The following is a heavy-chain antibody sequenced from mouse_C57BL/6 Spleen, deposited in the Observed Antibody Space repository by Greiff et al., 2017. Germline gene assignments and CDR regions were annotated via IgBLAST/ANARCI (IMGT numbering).Heavy chain of an antibody. CDR3: VRGPLYCYDSAYAMDY. Sequence: EVQLVESGGGLVQPKGSLKLSCAASGFTFNTYAMHWVRQAPGKGLEWVARIRSKSSNYATYYADTVKDRFTISRDDSQSMLYLQMNNMKTEDTAMYYCVRGPLYCYDSAYAMDYWGQGTTVTVSS. CDR1: GFTFNTYA. CDR2: IRSKSSNYAT. V-gene: IGHV10-3*01. J-gene: IGHJ4*01. D-gene: IGHD1-1*01.